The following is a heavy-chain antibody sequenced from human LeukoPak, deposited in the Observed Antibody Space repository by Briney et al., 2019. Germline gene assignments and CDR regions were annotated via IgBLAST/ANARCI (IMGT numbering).Heavy chain of an antibody. CDR2: ISAYNGNT. V-gene: IGHV1-18*01. D-gene: IGHD3-3*01. CDR1: GYTFTSYG. J-gene: IGHJ4*02. CDR3: ARDRRTFWSGYSAFDN. Sequence: GASVKVSCKASGYTFTSYGISWVRQAPGQGLEWMGWISAYNGNTNYAQKLQGRVTMTTDTSTSTAYMELRSLRSDDTAVYYCARDRRTFWSGYSAFDNWGQGTLVTVSS.